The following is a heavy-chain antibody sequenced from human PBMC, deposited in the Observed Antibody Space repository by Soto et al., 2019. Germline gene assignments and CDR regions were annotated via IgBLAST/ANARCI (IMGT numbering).Heavy chain of an antibody. CDR1: GDSVSSNSAA. J-gene: IGHJ4*02. CDR2: TYYRSKWYN. D-gene: IGHD3-3*01. Sequence: SQTLSLTCAISGDSVSSNSAAWNWIRQSPSRGLEWLGRTYYRSKWYNDYAVSVKSRITINPDTSKNQFSLQLNSVTPEDTAVYYSARDRGYDFWSGNEGRCDCWGQGTLVTVSS. V-gene: IGHV6-1*01. CDR3: ARDRGYDFWSGNEGRCDC.